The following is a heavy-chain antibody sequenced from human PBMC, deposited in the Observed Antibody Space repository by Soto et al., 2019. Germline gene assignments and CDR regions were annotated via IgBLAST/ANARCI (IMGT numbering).Heavy chain of an antibody. D-gene: IGHD3-10*01. Sequence: EEQLVESGGTWVQPGRSLRLSCAASGFTFDDYAMHWFRQAPGKGLEWVSGINWNSGNIGYADSVKGRFTISRDNAKNSLYLQMDSLRGEDTALYYCAKDGFAFSYDYGLEVWGQGTSVTVSS. CDR2: INWNSGNI. CDR3: AKDGFAFSYDYGLEV. V-gene: IGHV3-9*01. J-gene: IGHJ6*02. CDR1: GFTFDDYA.